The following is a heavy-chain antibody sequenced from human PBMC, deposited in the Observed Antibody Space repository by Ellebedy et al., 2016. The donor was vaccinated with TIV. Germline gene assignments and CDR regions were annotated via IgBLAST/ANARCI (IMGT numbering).Heavy chain of an antibody. D-gene: IGHD1-26*01. V-gene: IGHV3-23*01. CDR1: GFTFSSYA. CDR2: ITDVGGAA. CDR3: AKDEGFFVGASDY. J-gene: IGHJ4*02. Sequence: GESLKISCAASGFTFSSYAMTWIRQAPGKGLEWVSTITDVGGAAYYGDSVKGRFTISRDNSKNTRYLQMNSLRAEDTATYYCAKDEGFFVGASDYWGQGTLVTVSS.